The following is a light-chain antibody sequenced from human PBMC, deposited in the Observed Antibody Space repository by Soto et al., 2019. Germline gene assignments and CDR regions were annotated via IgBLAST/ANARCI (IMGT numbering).Light chain of an antibody. CDR2: EVS. Sequence: QSALTQPACVSVSPGQSITSSCTGTSSDVGGYNYVSWYQQHPGKAPKLMIYEVSNRPSGVSNRFSGSKSGNTASLTISGLQAEDEADYYCSSYTSSSTNVFGTGTKVTVL. J-gene: IGLJ1*01. V-gene: IGLV2-14*01. CDR1: SSDVGGYNY. CDR3: SSYTSSSTNV.